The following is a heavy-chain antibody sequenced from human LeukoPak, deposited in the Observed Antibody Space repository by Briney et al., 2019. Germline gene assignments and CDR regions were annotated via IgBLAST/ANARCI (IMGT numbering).Heavy chain of an antibody. Sequence: ASVKVSCKAPGYTFTGYDINWVRQATGQGLEWMGWMNPNSGNTGYAQKFQGRVTMTRNTSISTAYMELSSLRSEDSAVYYCARADAAMVYYWGQGTLVTVSS. CDR1: GYTFTGYD. J-gene: IGHJ4*02. CDR2: MNPNSGNT. CDR3: ARADAAMVYY. D-gene: IGHD5-18*01. V-gene: IGHV1-8*01.